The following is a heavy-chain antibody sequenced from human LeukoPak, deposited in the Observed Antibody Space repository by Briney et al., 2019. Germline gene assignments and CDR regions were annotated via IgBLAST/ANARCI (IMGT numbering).Heavy chain of an antibody. V-gene: IGHV3-64D*09. CDR1: GFTFRSFG. D-gene: IGHD2-2*01. CDR2: ISSNGGST. CDR3: VKVYAAIVFDY. Sequence: GGSLRLSCSASGFTFRSFGMHWVRQAPGKGLGYVSGISSNGGSTYYADSVKGRFIISRDNSKNTLYLQMSSLRAEDTAVYYCVKVYAAIVFDYWGQGTLVTVSS. J-gene: IGHJ4*02.